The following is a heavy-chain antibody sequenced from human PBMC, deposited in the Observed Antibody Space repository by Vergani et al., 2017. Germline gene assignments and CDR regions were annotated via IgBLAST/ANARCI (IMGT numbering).Heavy chain of an antibody. CDR1: GFTFSNAW. D-gene: IGHD3-22*01. CDR2: ISSSSSYI. CDR3: ARDRYDSSGYFVPLDY. Sequence: EVQLVESGGGLVKPGGSLRLSCAASGFTFSNAWMSWVRQAPGKGLEWVSSISSSSSYIYYADSVKGRFTISRDNAKNSLYLQMNSLRAEDTAVYYCARDRYDSSGYFVPLDYWGQGTLVTVAS. V-gene: IGHV3-21*01. J-gene: IGHJ4*02.